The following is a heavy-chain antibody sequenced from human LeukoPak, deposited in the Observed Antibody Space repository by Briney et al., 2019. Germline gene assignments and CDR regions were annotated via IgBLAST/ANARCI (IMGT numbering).Heavy chain of an antibody. J-gene: IGHJ6*02. D-gene: IGHD3-9*01. Sequence: GGSLRLSCAASGFTFSHYYINWVRQAPGKGLEWVSSISGSGSAVSYADSLRGRFTISRDNAKNSLYLQMNSLRGEDTAVYYCARGYFDEPNYYYAMDVWGQGTTVTVSS. CDR3: ARGYFDEPNYYYAMDV. CDR1: GFTFSHYY. V-gene: IGHV3-11*01. CDR2: ISGSGSAV.